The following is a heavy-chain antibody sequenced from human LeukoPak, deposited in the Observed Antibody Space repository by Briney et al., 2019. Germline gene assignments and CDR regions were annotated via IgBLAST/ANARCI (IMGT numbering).Heavy chain of an antibody. CDR2: INSDGSST. Sequence: PGGSLRLSCAASGFTFSSYWMHWVRQAPGKGLVWVSRINSDGSSTSYADSVKGRFTIPRDNAKNSLYLQMNSLRAEDTAVYYCARGSYSGWYDYWGQGTLVTVSS. CDR3: ARGSYSGWYDY. J-gene: IGHJ4*02. CDR1: GFTFSSYW. V-gene: IGHV3-74*01. D-gene: IGHD6-19*01.